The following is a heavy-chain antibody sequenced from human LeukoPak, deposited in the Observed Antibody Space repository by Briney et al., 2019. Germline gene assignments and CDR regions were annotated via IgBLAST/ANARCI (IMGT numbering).Heavy chain of an antibody. D-gene: IGHD4-17*01. V-gene: IGHV3-66*01. Sequence: GGSLRLSCAASGFTFSSYAMSWVRQAPGKGLEWVSVIYSGGSTYYADSVKGRFTISRDNSKNTLYLQMNSLRAEDTAVYYCARDLSTVTIGGRVVWDDYWGQGTLVTVSS. J-gene: IGHJ4*02. CDR2: IYSGGST. CDR1: GFTFSSYA. CDR3: ARDLSTVTIGGRVVWDDY.